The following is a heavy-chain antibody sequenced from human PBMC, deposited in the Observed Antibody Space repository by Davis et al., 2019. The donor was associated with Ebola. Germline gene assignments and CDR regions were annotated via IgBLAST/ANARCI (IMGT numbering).Heavy chain of an antibody. Sequence: GESLKISCAASGFTFTSYTMHWVRQAPGKGLKWVALISYDGTSKFYADSVKGRFTISRENFKNTLYLHMNSLRDDDTAVYYCARPYCTSPSCTLSYFDYWGQGTLVTVSS. CDR2: ISYDGTSK. CDR1: GFTFTSYT. D-gene: IGHD2-2*01. J-gene: IGHJ4*02. CDR3: ARPYCTSPSCTLSYFDY. V-gene: IGHV3-30*04.